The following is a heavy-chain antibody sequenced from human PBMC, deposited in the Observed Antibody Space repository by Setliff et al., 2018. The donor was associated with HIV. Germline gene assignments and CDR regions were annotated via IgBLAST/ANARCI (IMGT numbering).Heavy chain of an antibody. V-gene: IGHV4-39*07. CDR2: VYYSGNN. CDR1: SGSISSSSYY. J-gene: IGHJ4*02. D-gene: IGHD5-18*01. Sequence: SETLSLTCTVSSGSISSSSYYWGWIRQPPGKGLEWIGSVYYSGNNYHNPSLKSRVTISVDTSKNQFSLKLSSVTAADTAVYYCARVIVLRYSYGAFDSWGQGTLVTVSS. CDR3: ARVIVLRYSYGAFDS.